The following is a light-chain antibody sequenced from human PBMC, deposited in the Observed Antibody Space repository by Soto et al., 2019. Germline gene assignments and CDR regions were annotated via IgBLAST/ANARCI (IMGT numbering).Light chain of an antibody. V-gene: IGKV3-15*01. CDR3: QQYYNWPRT. Sequence: IMMTQSPRTLSLSPGDTATLSFRASQSLGSDLAWCQQKPGQAPRLLIFGASARPTGIPARISGSGSGTEFTLTISSLRSEDFAVYFCQQYYNWPRTFGQGTKVDI. CDR1: QSLGSD. J-gene: IGKJ1*01. CDR2: GAS.